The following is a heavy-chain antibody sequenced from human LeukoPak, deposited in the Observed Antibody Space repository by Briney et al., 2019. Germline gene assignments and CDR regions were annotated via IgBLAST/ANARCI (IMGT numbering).Heavy chain of an antibody. CDR1: GGSISSGDYY. CDR3: ARFDQLLAFDY. J-gene: IGHJ4*02. Sequence: SETLSLTCTVSGGSISSGDYYWSWIRQPPGKGLEWIGYIYYSGSTYYNPSLKSRVTISVDTSKNQFSLKLSSVTAADTAVYYCARFDQLLAFDYWGQGTLVTVSS. V-gene: IGHV4-30-4*08. D-gene: IGHD2-2*01. CDR2: IYYSGST.